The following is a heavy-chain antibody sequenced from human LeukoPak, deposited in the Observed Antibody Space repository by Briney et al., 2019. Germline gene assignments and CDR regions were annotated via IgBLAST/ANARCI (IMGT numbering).Heavy chain of an antibody. V-gene: IGHV3-11*06. CDR1: GFTFSDYY. Sequence: PGGSLGLSCAASGFTFSDYYMSWIRQAPGKGLEWVSYISSSSGYTNYADSVKGRFTISRDNAKNSLYLQMNSLRAEDTAVYYCASHYYGSGSSVNWFDPWGQGTLVTVSS. J-gene: IGHJ5*02. CDR2: ISSSSGYT. D-gene: IGHD3-10*01. CDR3: ASHYYGSGSSVNWFDP.